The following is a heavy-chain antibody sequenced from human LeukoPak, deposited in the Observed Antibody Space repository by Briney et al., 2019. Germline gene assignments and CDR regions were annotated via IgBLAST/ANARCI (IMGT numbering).Heavy chain of an antibody. J-gene: IGHJ4*02. CDR1: GFSFSDYA. Sequence: PGGSLRLSCVASGFSFSDYAMTWVRQAPGKGLEWVSGISATSGSTFYADSVEGRFTIFRDNSKNTLYLQMNSLRAEDTAVYYCAKDTSERWLNIDDWGQGTLVTVSS. CDR3: AKDTSERWLNIDD. V-gene: IGHV3-23*01. CDR2: ISATSGST. D-gene: IGHD5-24*01.